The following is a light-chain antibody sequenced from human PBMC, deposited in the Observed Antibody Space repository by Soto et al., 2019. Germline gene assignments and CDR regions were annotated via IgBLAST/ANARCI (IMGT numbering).Light chain of an antibody. J-gene: IGLJ2*01. V-gene: IGLV2-8*01. CDR2: EVS. Sequence: QSALTQPPSASGSPGQSVTISCTGSSSDVGGHNFVSWYQQHPGKAPKLIIYEVSKRPAGVPDRFSGSKSGNTASLTVSGLQAEDEADYYCSSYVNYNTFVIFGGGTQLTVL. CDR1: SSDVGGHNF. CDR3: SSYVNYNTFVI.